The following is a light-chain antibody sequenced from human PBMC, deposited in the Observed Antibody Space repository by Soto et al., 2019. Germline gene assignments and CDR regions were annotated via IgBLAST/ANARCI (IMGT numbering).Light chain of an antibody. J-gene: IGLJ3*02. CDR2: EVS. V-gene: IGLV2-14*01. CDR3: SSYTSSSTPWV. CDR1: SSDVGGYNY. Sequence: QSVLTQPASVSGSPGQSITISCTGTSSDVGGYNYVSWYQQHPGKAPKLMIYEVSNRPSGVSNRFSGSKSGNTASLTISGPQAEDAADYYCSSYTSSSTPWVFGGGTKLTVL.